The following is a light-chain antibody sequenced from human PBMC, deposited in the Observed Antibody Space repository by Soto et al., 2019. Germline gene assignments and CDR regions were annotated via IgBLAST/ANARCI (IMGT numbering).Light chain of an antibody. V-gene: IGKV4-1*01. Sequence: DIVMTQSPDSLAVSLGERATINCKSSQSVLYSSNNKNYLAWYQQNPGQPPKLLIYWASTRESGVPDRFSGSGSGTDFTLTINSLQAEDVAVYYCQQYYNTPFTFGPGTKLYIK. CDR1: QSVLYSSNNKNY. CDR2: WAS. CDR3: QQYYNTPFT. J-gene: IGKJ3*01.